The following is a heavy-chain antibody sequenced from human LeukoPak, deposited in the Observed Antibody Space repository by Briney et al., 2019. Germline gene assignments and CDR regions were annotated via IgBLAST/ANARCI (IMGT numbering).Heavy chain of an antibody. CDR3: AKAPRPARPFYYYYGMDV. D-gene: IGHD6-6*01. J-gene: IGHJ6*02. CDR2: ISGSGGST. Sequence: QTGGSLRLSCAASGFTFSGYAMSWVRQAPGKGLEWVSAISGSGGSTYYADSVKGRFTISRDNSKNTLYLQMNSLRAEDTAVYYSAKAPRPARPFYYYYGMDVWGQGTTVTVSS. CDR1: GFTFSGYA. V-gene: IGHV3-23*01.